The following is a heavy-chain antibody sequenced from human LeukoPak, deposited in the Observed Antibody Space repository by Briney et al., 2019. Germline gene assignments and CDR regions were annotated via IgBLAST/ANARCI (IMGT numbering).Heavy chain of an antibody. CDR2: ISYDGSNK. D-gene: IGHD5/OR15-5a*01. CDR1: GFTFSSYG. V-gene: IGHV3-30*18. Sequence: SGGPLRLSCAASGFTFSSYGMHWVRQAPGKGLEWVAVISYDGSNKYYADSVKGRFTISRDNSKNMLYLQMNSLRAEDTAVYYCAKDLRGSYGMDVWGQGTTVTVSS. J-gene: IGHJ6*02. CDR3: AKDLRGSYGMDV.